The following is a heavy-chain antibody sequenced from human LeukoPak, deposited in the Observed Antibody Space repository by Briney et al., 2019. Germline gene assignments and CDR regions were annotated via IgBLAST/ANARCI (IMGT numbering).Heavy chain of an antibody. D-gene: IGHD3-22*01. J-gene: IGHJ1*01. Sequence: EASVKVSCKASGGTFTRYALSWVRQAPGQGLEWMGRIIPMIGITNYAQNFRGRVTITADKSTSTAYMELSSLRADDTAVYYCARLADYLVDSVIGYWGQGTLITVSS. CDR3: ARLADYLVDSVIGY. CDR1: GGTFTRYA. V-gene: IGHV1-69*04. CDR2: IIPMIGIT.